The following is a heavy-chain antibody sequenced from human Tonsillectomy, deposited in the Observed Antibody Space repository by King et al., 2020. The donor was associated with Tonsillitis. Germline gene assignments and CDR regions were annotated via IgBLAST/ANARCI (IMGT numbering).Heavy chain of an antibody. D-gene: IGHD4/OR15-4a*01. V-gene: IGHV4-39*01. J-gene: IGHJ4*02. CDR3: SRSDDYGDPTYDY. CDR1: GGSIRSNAYY. CDR2: IHSSGST. Sequence: LQLQESGPGLVKPSETLSLTCNVSGGSIRSNAYYWGYIRQPPGKGLEWIGSIHSSGSTYYNPSLKNRVTISVDTSKNQFFLKLSSVTAADTAVYYCSRSDDYGDPTYDYWVQGTLVTVSS.